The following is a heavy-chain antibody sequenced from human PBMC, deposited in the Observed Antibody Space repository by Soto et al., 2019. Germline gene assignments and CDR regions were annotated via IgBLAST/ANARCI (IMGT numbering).Heavy chain of an antibody. CDR2: VSIGGST. CDR1: GFTFSSYA. V-gene: IGHV3-23*01. Sequence: GGSLRLSCAASGFTFSSYAMGWVRQGPGKGLEWVAVVSIGGSTHYADSVRGRFTISRDNSKNTLSLQMNSLTAEDTAVYFCAKRRGAGGHFDYCGQGALFTVS. J-gene: IGHJ4*02. D-gene: IGHD2-15*01. CDR3: AKRRGAGGHFDY.